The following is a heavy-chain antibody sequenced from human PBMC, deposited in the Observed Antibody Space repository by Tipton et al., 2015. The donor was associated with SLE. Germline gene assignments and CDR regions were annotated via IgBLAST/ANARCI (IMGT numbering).Heavy chain of an antibody. D-gene: IGHD3-10*01. CDR2: ISYDGSNK. CDR3: ARAFLWFREDMDV. V-gene: IGHV3-30*04. J-gene: IGHJ6*02. CDR1: GFTFSNYA. Sequence: SLRLSCAASGFTFSNYAMHWVRQAPGKGLEWVAVISYDGSNKYYAESVKGRFTISRDNSKNTLYLQMNSLRAEDTAVYYCARAFLWFREDMDVWGQGTTVTVSS.